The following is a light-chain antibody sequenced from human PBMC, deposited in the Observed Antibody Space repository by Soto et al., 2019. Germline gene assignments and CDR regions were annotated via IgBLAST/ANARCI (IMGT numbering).Light chain of an antibody. V-gene: IGKV3-15*01. CDR1: ESVHRN. Sequence: EMVMTQSPATLSVSPGERVTLSCRASESVHRNLAWYQQKPGQGPSLLIYYASTRATGVPDRFTGSGSGTEFTLTISSLQSADFGVYHCQHYSNWPPTFGPGPKVEI. CDR3: QHYSNWPPT. CDR2: YAS. J-gene: IGKJ3*01.